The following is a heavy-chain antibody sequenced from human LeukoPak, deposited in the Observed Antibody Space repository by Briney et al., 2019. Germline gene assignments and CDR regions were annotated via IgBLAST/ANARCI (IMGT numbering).Heavy chain of an antibody. J-gene: IGHJ4*02. CDR2: INPNSGGT. CDR3: ARDQMVLRYFDWSPQGY. V-gene: IGHV1-2*02. D-gene: IGHD3-9*01. Sequence: ASVKVSCKASGYTFTGYYMHWVRQAPGQGLEWMGWINPNSGGTNYAQKFQGRVTMTRDTSISTAYMELSRLRSDDTAVYYCARDQMVLRYFDWSPQGYWGQGTLVTVSS. CDR1: GYTFTGYY.